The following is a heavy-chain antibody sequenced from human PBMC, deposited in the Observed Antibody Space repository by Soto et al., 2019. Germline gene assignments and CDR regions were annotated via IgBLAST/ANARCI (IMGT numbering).Heavy chain of an antibody. J-gene: IGHJ4*02. D-gene: IGHD2-15*01. CDR3: ASNLGYCSGGSCEYYFDY. V-gene: IGHV4-39*01. CDR2: IYYSGST. CDR1: GGSISSSSYY. Sequence: SETLSLTCTVSGGSISSSSYYWGWIRQPPGKGLEWIGSIYYSGSTYYNPSLKSRVTISVDTSKNQFSLKLSSVTAADTAVYYCASNLGYCSGGSCEYYFDYWGQGTLVTVSS.